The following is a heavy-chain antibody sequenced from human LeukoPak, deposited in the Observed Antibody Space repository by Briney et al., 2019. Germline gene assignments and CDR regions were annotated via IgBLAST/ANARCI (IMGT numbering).Heavy chain of an antibody. V-gene: IGHV3-74*01. D-gene: IGHD3-16*02. CDR2: IKSDGSST. CDR1: GFTFSSYW. Sequence: GGSLRLSCAASGFTFSSYWMHWVRQAPGKGLVWVSRIKSDGSSTTYADSVKGRFTISRDNAKNTLYLQMNSLRAEDTAVYYCARGLYDYVWGSYRYDHFDHWGQGTLVTVSS. CDR3: ARGLYDYVWGSYRYDHFDH. J-gene: IGHJ4*02.